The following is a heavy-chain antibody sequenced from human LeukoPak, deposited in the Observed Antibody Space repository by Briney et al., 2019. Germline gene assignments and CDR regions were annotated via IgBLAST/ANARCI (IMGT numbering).Heavy chain of an antibody. CDR2: ISNDSVDK. CDR3: ARRDWVSGAVRAFDI. V-gene: IGHV3-11*04. Sequence: GGSLRLSCVGSGFMFSDYYMSWIRQAPGKGLEWVSYISNDSVDKYYVDSVRGRFTTSRDNAKKSMYLQMSGLRVEDTAVYYCARRDWVSGAVRAFDIWGQGTVVTVSS. CDR1: GFMFSDYY. D-gene: IGHD3-3*01. J-gene: IGHJ3*02.